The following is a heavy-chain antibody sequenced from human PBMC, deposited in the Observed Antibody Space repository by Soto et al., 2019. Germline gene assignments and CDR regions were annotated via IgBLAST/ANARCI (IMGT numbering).Heavy chain of an antibody. CDR2: IYYSGST. CDR1: GGSISSGDYY. V-gene: IGHV4-30-4*01. Sequence: QVQLQESGPGLVKPSQTLSLTCTVSGGSISSGDYYWGWVRQPPGKGLEWIGHIYYSGSTYYNPSLMSRITISVDTSKNQFSLKLKCGTAADPAVYYCARATKLGGFVPWGQGTLVTVSS. CDR3: ARATKLGGFVP. D-gene: IGHD2-8*01. J-gene: IGHJ5*02.